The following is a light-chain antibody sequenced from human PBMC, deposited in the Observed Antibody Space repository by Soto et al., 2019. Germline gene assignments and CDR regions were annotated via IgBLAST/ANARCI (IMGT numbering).Light chain of an antibody. CDR2: GVS. J-gene: IGKJ5*01. V-gene: IGKV3-20*01. CDR1: QIVYGRQ. Sequence: EVVLTLSPGTLPLSPGERAALSCRAIQIVYGRQLAWYQHKPGQAPRLLMYGVSSRATGIPDRFTGSGSGADFTLTISRLEPEDFAVYYCQVYGPSPPITFGQGTRLAI. CDR3: QVYGPSPPIT.